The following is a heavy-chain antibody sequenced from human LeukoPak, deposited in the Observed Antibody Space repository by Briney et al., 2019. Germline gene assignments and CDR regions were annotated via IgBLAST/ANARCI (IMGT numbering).Heavy chain of an antibody. CDR2: ISGGGGAT. V-gene: IGHV3-23*01. D-gene: IGHD5-18*01. Sequence: PGGSLRLSCAASGFTFSSYAMTWVRQAPGKGLEWVSAISGGGGATYYADSVKGRFTISRDNSKNTLYLQMNSLGAEDTAIYYCAKDRAIHLVPYYLVPDIWGQGTMVTVSS. J-gene: IGHJ3*02. CDR3: AKDRAIHLVPYYLVPDI. CDR1: GFTFSSYA.